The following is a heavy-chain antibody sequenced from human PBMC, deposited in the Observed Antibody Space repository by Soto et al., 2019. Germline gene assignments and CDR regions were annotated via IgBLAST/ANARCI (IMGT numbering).Heavy chain of an antibody. J-gene: IGHJ3*01. CDR1: GFSFSSHW. D-gene: IGHD2-8*01. CDR3: ARDGRYCTWSDCKGDAFDL. CDR2: IKEDGTQQ. Sequence: EVQLVESGGGLVQPGGSLRLSCAASGFSFSSHWMTWVRQAPGKGLEWVANIKEDGTQQYYVDSVKGRFFISRDNAKNSLSLQMHSLTAGDTAMYYCARDGRYCTWSDCKGDAFDLWGQGTVVTVSS. V-gene: IGHV3-7*01.